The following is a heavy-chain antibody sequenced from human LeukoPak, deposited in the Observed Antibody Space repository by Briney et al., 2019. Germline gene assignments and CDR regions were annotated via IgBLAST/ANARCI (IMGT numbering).Heavy chain of an antibody. CDR3: ARGTSSDF. CDR1: GFTFSSYW. V-gene: IGHV3-7*01. CDR2: IKQDGSEK. D-gene: IGHD3/OR15-3a*01. J-gene: IGHJ4*02. Sequence: GGSLRLSCAASGFTFSSYWMNWFRQASGKGLEWVANIKQDGSEKYYVDSVKGRFTISRDNAKNSLYLQMNSLRAEDTAVYYCARGTSSDFWGQGALVTVSS.